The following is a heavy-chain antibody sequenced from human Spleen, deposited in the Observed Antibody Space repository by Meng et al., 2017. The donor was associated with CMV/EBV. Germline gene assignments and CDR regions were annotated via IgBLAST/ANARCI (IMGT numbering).Heavy chain of an antibody. V-gene: IGHV3-30-3*01. D-gene: IGHD3-22*01. CDR1: FRNFA. Sequence: FRNFAMTWVRQAPGKGLEWVAIISYDGNNKHYADSVKGRFTISRDNSKNTVYLQMNSLRPEDTAVYYCARDGYGDSSGYYYVGWFDPWGQGSLVTVSS. J-gene: IGHJ5*02. CDR2: ISYDGNNK. CDR3: ARDGYGDSSGYYYVGWFDP.